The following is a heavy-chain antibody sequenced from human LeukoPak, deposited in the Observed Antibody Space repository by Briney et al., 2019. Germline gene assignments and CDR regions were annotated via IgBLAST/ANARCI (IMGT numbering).Heavy chain of an antibody. CDR3: ARRNYYGSGSYTPYGMDV. CDR1: GFTFSSYG. V-gene: IGHV3-30*03. Sequence: GGSLRLSCAASGFTFSSYGMHWVRQAPGKGLEWVAVISYDGSNKYYADSVKGRFTISRDNSKNTLYLQMNSLRAEDTAVYYCARRNYYGSGSYTPYGMDVWGQGTTVTVSS. J-gene: IGHJ6*02. D-gene: IGHD3-10*01. CDR2: ISYDGSNK.